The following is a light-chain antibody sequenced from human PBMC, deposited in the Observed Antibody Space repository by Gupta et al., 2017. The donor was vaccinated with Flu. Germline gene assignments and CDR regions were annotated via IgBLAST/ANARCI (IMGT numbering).Light chain of an antibody. Sequence: GTLSLSPGDRATLSCRASQSLGNSYLAWYQQKPGQAPRLLLYESSNRAAGVPDRFSGSGSGTDFTLTISRLETEDFAVYYCQQVDSPPWTFGQGTTVEI. J-gene: IGKJ1*01. V-gene: IGKV3-20*01. CDR3: QQVDSPPWT. CDR2: ESS. CDR1: QSLGNSY.